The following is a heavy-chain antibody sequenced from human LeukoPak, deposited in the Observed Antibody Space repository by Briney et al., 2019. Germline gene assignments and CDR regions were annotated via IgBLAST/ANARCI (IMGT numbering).Heavy chain of an antibody. CDR1: GYTFTSYG. Sequence: ASVKVSFKASGYTFTSYGISWVRQAPGQGLEWMGWISAYNGNTNYAQKLQGRVTMTTDTSTSTAYMELRSLRSDDTAVYYCARSEGYYDILTGSYYYYGMDVWGQGTTVTVSS. D-gene: IGHD3-9*01. V-gene: IGHV1-18*01. J-gene: IGHJ6*02. CDR3: ARSEGYYDILTGSYYYYGMDV. CDR2: ISAYNGNT.